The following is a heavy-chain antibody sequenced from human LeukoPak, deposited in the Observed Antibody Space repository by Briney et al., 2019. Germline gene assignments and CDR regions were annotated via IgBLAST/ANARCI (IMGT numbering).Heavy chain of an antibody. CDR3: AREVLGYYGMDV. CDR2: IYYSGST. Sequence: PSETLSLTCTVSGGSISSYYWSWIRQPPGKGLEWIGYIYYSGSTNYNPSLKSRVTISVDTSKNQFSLKLSSVTAADTAVYYCAREVLGYYGMDVWGQGTTVTVSS. J-gene: IGHJ6*02. D-gene: IGHD3-10*01. V-gene: IGHV4-59*01. CDR1: GGSISSYY.